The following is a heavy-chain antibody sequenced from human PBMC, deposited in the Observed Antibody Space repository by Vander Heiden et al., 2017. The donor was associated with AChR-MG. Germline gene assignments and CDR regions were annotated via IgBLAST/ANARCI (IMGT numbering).Heavy chain of an antibody. V-gene: IGHV4-59*01. J-gene: IGHJ6*02. CDR3: AREGRPVGSNFYYYYGVDV. Sequence: QAQLQESGPGLVKPSETLSLTCTVPGGSISRYYWSWIRQSPGKGLEWIGYIYKSGSTRYNPSLQSRVTISLDTSKNQFSLELKSVSAADTAVYYCAREGRPVGSNFYYYYGVDVWGQGTTVTVSS. CDR1: GGSISRYY. D-gene: IGHD1-26*01. CDR2: IYKSGST.